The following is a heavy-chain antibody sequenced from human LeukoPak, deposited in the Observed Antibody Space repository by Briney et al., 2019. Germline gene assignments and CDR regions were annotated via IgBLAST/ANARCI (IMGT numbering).Heavy chain of an antibody. CDR2: IIPIFGTT. Sequence: ASVKVSCKASGYTFTGYYMHWVRRAPGQGLEWMGGIIPIFGTTNYAQKFQGRVTITADKSTSTAYMELSSLRSEDTAVYYCARSTANYYYYYMDVWGKGTTVTVS. CDR3: ARSTANYYYYYMDV. V-gene: IGHV1-69*06. CDR1: GYTFTGYY. D-gene: IGHD2-21*02. J-gene: IGHJ6*03.